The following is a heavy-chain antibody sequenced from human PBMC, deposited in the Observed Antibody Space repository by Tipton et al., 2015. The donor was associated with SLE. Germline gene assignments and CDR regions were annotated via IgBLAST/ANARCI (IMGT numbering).Heavy chain of an antibody. CDR2: IYYSGNT. J-gene: IGHJ4*02. CDR3: ARGDTGDDYFDN. D-gene: IGHD7-27*01. Sequence: TLSLTCTVSGGSISGYYWSWIRQPPGKGLEWIGYIYYSGNTNYNPSLKSRVTISVDTSTNQFSLKLGSVTAADTAVYYCARGDTGDDYFDNWGQGTLVTVSS. V-gene: IGHV4-59*01. CDR1: GGSISGYY.